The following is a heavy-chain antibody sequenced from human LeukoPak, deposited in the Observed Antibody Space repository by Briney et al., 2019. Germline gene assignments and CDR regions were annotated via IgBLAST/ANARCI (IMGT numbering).Heavy chain of an antibody. V-gene: IGHV3-23*01. D-gene: IGHD3-22*01. Sequence: PGGSLRLSCAASGFTFSSYAMTWVRQAPGKGLEWVSGISGSGRYTYYADSVKGRFTISRDNSKNTLYLQMNSLRAEDTAVYYCAKGFNYYDSSGYYIWGQGTLVTVSS. CDR1: GFTFSSYA. J-gene: IGHJ4*02. CDR2: ISGSGRYT. CDR3: AKGFNYYDSSGYYI.